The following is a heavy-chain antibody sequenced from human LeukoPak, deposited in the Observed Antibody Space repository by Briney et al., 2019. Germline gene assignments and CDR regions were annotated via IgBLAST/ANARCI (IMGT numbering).Heavy chain of an antibody. V-gene: IGHV4-39*01. D-gene: IGHD3-22*01. J-gene: IGHJ4*02. CDR2: IYYSGST. Sequence: SEALSLTCTVSGGSISSSSYYWGWIRQPPGKGLEWIGSIYYSGSTYYNPSLKSRVTISVDTSKNQFSLKLSSVTAADTAVYYCARRNYYDSSGYYRGFDYWGQGTLVTVSS. CDR3: ARRNYYDSSGYYRGFDY. CDR1: GGSISSSSYY.